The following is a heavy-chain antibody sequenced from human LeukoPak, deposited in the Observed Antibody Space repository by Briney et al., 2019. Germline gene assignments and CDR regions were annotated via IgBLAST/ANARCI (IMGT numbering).Heavy chain of an antibody. CDR2: IYYSGST. J-gene: IGHJ6*02. V-gene: IGHV4-39*01. Sequence: SETLSLTCTVSGGSISSSSYFWGWIGQPPGKGLEWIGSIYYSGSTYYNPSLKSRVTISVDTSKNQFSLKLSSVTAADTAVYYCARPVGALGLGGMDVWGQGTTVTVSS. CDR1: GGSISSSSYF. D-gene: IGHD1-26*01. CDR3: ARPVGALGLGGMDV.